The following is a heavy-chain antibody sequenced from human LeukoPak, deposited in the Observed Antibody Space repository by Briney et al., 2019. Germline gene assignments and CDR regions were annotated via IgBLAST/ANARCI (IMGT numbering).Heavy chain of an antibody. CDR3: ARGGRFWNNWFDP. Sequence: PSETLSLTCTVSGGSIRNGGYYWSWIRQHPGKGPEWIGYIYYSGSTNYNPSLKSRVTISVDTSENQFSLKLSSVTAADTAVYYCARGGRFWNNWFDPWGQGTLVTVSS. V-gene: IGHV4-61*08. D-gene: IGHD3-3*01. CDR1: GGSIRNGGYY. CDR2: IYYSGST. J-gene: IGHJ5*02.